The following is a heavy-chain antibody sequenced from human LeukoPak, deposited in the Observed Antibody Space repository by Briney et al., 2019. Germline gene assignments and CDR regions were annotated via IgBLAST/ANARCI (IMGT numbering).Heavy chain of an antibody. CDR1: GFTVSSNY. V-gene: IGHV3-53*01. Sequence: GGSLRLSCAASGFTVSSNYMSWVRQAPGKGLEWVSVIYSGGSTYYADSVKGRFTISRDDAKNTLYLQMNSLRAEDTAVYYCARDHYDILSGPDLGPGDYWGHGTLVTVSS. CDR2: IYSGGST. D-gene: IGHD3-9*01. J-gene: IGHJ4*01. CDR3: ARDHYDILSGPDLGPGDY.